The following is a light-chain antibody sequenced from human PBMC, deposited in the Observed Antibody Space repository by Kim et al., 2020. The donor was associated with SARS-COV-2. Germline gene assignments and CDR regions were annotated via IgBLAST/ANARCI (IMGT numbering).Light chain of an antibody. Sequence: ASVGDSVTITCRASQGIRSWLAWYQQKPGKAPELLIYGASTLQSGVPSRFSGSGSGTDFTLTITSLQPEDFATYFCQQAESFPRTFGGGTKVDIK. J-gene: IGKJ4*01. CDR2: GAS. CDR1: QGIRSW. V-gene: IGKV1-12*01. CDR3: QQAESFPRT.